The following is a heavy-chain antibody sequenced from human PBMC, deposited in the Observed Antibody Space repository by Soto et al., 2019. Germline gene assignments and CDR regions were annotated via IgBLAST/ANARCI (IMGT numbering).Heavy chain of an antibody. Sequence: QVQLVQSGAEVKKPGASVKVACKASGYKFTTYFIHWVRQAPGQGLEWMGMIHPSGDTCYGQKFRGRVTMTIDTSTTTAYMELRNLTSEDTAIYFSVRGYCTTTPCSGDFQHWGQGTLVTVSS. V-gene: IGHV1-46*01. CDR3: VRGYCTTTPCSGDFQH. D-gene: IGHD2-8*01. CDR2: IHPSGDT. J-gene: IGHJ1*01. CDR1: GYKFTTYF.